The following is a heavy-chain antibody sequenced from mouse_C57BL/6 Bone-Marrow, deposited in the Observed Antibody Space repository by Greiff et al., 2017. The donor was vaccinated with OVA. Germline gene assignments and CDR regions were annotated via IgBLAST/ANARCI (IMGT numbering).Heavy chain of an antibody. V-gene: IGHV1-26*01. J-gene: IGHJ1*03. CDR1: GYTFTDYY. CDR3: ARLFLITTVVATDFDV. Sequence: VQLQQSGPELVKPGASVKISCKASGYTFTDYYMNWVKQSHGKSLEWIGDINPNNGGTSYNQKFKGKATLTVDKSSSTAYMELRSLTSEDSAVYYCARLFLITTVVATDFDVWGTGTTVTVSS. CDR2: INPNNGGT. D-gene: IGHD1-1*01.